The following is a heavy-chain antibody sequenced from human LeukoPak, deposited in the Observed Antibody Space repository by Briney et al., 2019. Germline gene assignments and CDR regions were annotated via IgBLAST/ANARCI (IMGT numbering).Heavy chain of an antibody. Sequence: SETLTLTCTVSGGSISSYYWSWIRQPPGKGLESIGYIYYSGSTNYNPSLKSRVTISVDTSKNQFSLKLSSVTAADTAVYYCARDLLYDSSGCAFDIWGQGTMVTVSS. D-gene: IGHD3-22*01. CDR3: ARDLLYDSSGCAFDI. CDR2: IYYSGST. J-gene: IGHJ3*02. V-gene: IGHV4-59*01. CDR1: GGSISSYY.